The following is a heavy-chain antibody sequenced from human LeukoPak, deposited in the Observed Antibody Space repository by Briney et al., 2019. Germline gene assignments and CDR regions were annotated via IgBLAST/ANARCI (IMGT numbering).Heavy chain of an antibody. J-gene: IGHJ3*02. CDR1: GYSITSGYY. Sequence: SETLSLTCAVSGYSITSGYYWGWIRPPPGRGLEWIGSLYHSGTTYYNPSLQSRVTMSVDTSKNQFSLKLSSVTAADTAVYYCARAFTIFGVVTYAFDIWGQGTMVTVSS. CDR2: LYHSGTT. V-gene: IGHV4-38-2*01. CDR3: ARAFTIFGVVTYAFDI. D-gene: IGHD3-3*01.